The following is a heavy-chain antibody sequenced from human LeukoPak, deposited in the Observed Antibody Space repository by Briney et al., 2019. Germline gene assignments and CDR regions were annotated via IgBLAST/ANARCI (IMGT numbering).Heavy chain of an antibody. CDR2: INPNSGGT. J-gene: IGHJ4*02. CDR1: GYTFTCYY. D-gene: IGHD5-12*01. Sequence: ASVKVSCKASGYTFTCYYMHWVRQAPGQGREEMGGINPNSGGTNYAQKFQGRVTMTRDTSISTTYMELSRLRSDDTAVYYCARDPWATYSDYDSSYWGQGTLVTVSS. CDR3: ARDPWATYSDYDSSY. V-gene: IGHV1-2*02.